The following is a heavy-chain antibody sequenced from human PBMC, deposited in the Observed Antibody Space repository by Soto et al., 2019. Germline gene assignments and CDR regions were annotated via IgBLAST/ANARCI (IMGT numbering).Heavy chain of an antibody. CDR2: IYHSGST. V-gene: IGHV4-4*02. CDR3: ARGPEVRGVILGYFDY. D-gene: IGHD3-10*01. Sequence: SETLSLTCAASGGSISSSNWWSWVRQPPGKGLEWIGEIYHSGSTNYNPSLKSRVTISVDKSKNQFSLKLSSVTAADTAVYYCARGPEVRGVILGYFDYWGQGTLVTVSS. CDR1: GGSISSSNW. J-gene: IGHJ4*02.